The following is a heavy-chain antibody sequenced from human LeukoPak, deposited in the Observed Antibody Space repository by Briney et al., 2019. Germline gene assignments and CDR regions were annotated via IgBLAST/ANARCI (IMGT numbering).Heavy chain of an antibody. D-gene: IGHD1-26*01. J-gene: IGHJ4*02. Sequence: GGSLRLSCAASGFTFSSYAMSWVRQAPGKGLEWVSAISGSGGSTYYADSVKGRFTISRDNSKNTLYLQMNSLRAEDTAVYYCARAGSYSGTYYFDSWGQGTLVTVSS. V-gene: IGHV3-23*01. CDR2: ISGSGGST. CDR1: GFTFSSYA. CDR3: ARAGSYSGTYYFDS.